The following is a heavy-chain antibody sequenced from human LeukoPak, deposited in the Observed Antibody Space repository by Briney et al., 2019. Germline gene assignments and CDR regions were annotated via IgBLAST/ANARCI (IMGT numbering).Heavy chain of an antibody. Sequence: SETLSLTCTVSGGSISSGVYYWSWIRQPPGKGLEWIGRIYYSGSTYYNPSLKSRVTISVDTSKNQFSLKLSSVTAADTAVYYCARLGYSYGYAEDYWGQGTLVTVSS. CDR2: IYYSGST. V-gene: IGHV4-39*01. CDR3: ARLGYSYGYAEDY. D-gene: IGHD5-18*01. CDR1: GGSISSGVYY. J-gene: IGHJ4*02.